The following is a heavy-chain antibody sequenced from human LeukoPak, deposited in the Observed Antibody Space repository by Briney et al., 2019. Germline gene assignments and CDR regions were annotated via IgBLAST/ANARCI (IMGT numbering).Heavy chain of an antibody. J-gene: IGHJ4*02. CDR3: ARGGGYDPFDY. CDR1: GFTFSSYA. Sequence: PGGSLRLSCAASGFTFSSYAMSWVRQAPGKGLEWVSSISSSNSFIYYADSVKGRFTISRDNAKNSLYLQMNSLRAEDTAVYYCARGGGYDPFDYWGQGTLVTVSS. CDR2: ISSSNSFI. V-gene: IGHV3-21*01. D-gene: IGHD5-12*01.